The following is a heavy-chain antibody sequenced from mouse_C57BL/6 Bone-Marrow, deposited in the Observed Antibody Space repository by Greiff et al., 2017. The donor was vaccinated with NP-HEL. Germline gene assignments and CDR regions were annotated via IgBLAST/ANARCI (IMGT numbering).Heavy chain of an antibody. D-gene: IGHD1-1*01. CDR3: ASQNYYGSSLGYFDV. CDR1: GFSLTSYG. CDR2: IWSGGST. Sequence: QVQLQQSGPGLVQPSQSLSITCTVSGFSLTSYGVHWVRQSPGKGLEWLGVIWSGGSTDYNAAFISRLSISKDNSKSQVFFKMNSLQADDTAIYYCASQNYYGSSLGYFDVWGTGTTVTVSS. J-gene: IGHJ1*03. V-gene: IGHV2-2*01.